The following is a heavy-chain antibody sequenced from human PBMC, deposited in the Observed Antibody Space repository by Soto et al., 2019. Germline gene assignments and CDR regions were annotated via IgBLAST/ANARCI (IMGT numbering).Heavy chain of an antibody. V-gene: IGHV3-23*01. D-gene: IGHD2-2*01. Sequence: GGSLRLSCAASGFTFSSYAMSWVRQAPGKGLEWVSAISGSGGSTYYADSVKGRFTISRDNSKNTLYLQMNSLRAEDTAVYYCAKADEDVVVPAAGWPYYFDYWGQGTLVTVSS. J-gene: IGHJ4*02. CDR2: ISGSGGST. CDR3: AKADEDVVVPAAGWPYYFDY. CDR1: GFTFSSYA.